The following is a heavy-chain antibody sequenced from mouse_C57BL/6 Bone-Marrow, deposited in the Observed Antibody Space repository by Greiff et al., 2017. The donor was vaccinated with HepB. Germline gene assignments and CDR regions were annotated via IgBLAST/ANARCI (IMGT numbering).Heavy chain of an antibody. V-gene: IGHV1-81*01. CDR1: GYTFTSYG. Sequence: VQLQQSGAELARPGASVKLSCKASGYTFTSYGISWVKQRTGQGLEWIGEIYPRSGNTYYNEKFKGKATLTADKSSSTAYMELRSLTSEDSAVYFCARIYYDYVYFDVWGTGTTVTVSS. J-gene: IGHJ1*03. CDR2: IYPRSGNT. CDR3: ARIYYDYVYFDV. D-gene: IGHD2-4*01.